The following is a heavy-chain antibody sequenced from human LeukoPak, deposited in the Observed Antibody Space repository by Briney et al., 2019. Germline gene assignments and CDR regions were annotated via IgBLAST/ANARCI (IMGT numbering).Heavy chain of an antibody. D-gene: IGHD1-26*01. J-gene: IGHJ4*02. Sequence: ASVTVSCKVSGYTLTKLSMHWVRQAPGKGLEWMGGFDPEDGETIYAQKFQGRVTLTEDTSTDTDYMELSSLRSEDTAVYYCATGEVGDTSLWGPPIPLDYWGQGTLVTVSS. CDR1: GYTLTKLS. CDR2: FDPEDGET. CDR3: ATGEVGDTSLWGPPIPLDY. V-gene: IGHV1-24*01.